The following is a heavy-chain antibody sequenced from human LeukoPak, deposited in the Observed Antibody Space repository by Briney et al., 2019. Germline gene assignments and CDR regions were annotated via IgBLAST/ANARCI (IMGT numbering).Heavy chain of an antibody. CDR2: ISGSGGST. CDR3: AKDVSGYSYGYGWFDP. D-gene: IGHD5-18*01. Sequence: PGGSLRLSCAASGFTFSSYGMSWVRQAPGKGLEWVSAISGSGGSTYYADSVKGRFTISRDNSKNTLYLQMNSLRAEDTAVYYCAKDVSGYSYGYGWFDPWGQGTLVTVSS. J-gene: IGHJ5*02. V-gene: IGHV3-23*01. CDR1: GFTFSSYG.